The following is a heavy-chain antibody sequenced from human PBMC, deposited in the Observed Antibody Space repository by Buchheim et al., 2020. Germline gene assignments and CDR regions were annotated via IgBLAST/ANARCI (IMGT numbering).Heavy chain of an antibody. V-gene: IGHV3-66*04. Sequence: EVHLVDSGGGVVQPGGSLRLSCAVSGFSVGNNYMSWVRQAPGKGLEWVSLMYSVGTTFDADSVKGRFTISRDTFKNTVYLQMNTLRAEDTALYYCARLDLVTGRAYWGQGTL. D-gene: IGHD3-9*01. J-gene: IGHJ4*02. CDR2: MYSVGTT. CDR3: ARLDLVTGRAY. CDR1: GFSVGNNY.